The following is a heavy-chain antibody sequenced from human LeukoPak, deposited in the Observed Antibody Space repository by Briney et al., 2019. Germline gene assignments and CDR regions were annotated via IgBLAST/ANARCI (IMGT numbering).Heavy chain of an antibody. J-gene: IGHJ6*02. Sequence: ASVKVSCKASGYTFTSYDINWVRQATGQGLEWMGWMNPNSGNTGYAQKLQGRVTMTRNTSISTAYMELSSLRSEDTAVYYCARVPYYDFWGGYYTGYYYGMDVGGQGTTVTVSS. CDR2: MNPNSGNT. CDR1: GYTFTSYD. D-gene: IGHD3-3*01. CDR3: ARVPYYDFWGGYYTGYYYGMDV. V-gene: IGHV1-8*01.